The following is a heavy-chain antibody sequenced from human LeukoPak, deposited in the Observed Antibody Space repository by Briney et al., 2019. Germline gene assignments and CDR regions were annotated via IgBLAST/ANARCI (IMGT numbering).Heavy chain of an antibody. D-gene: IGHD3-10*01. CDR1: GYILSSYN. CDR2: INPSGGDT. J-gene: IGHJ5*02. Sequence: ASVKVSCKASGYILSSYNMHWVRQAPGQGLEWLGIINPSGGDTKYAQKFRGRVTLTRDKSTSTVYMELSSLTSDDTAVYYCARGRSMVQNVGRLHWFDPWGQGTLVTVSS. CDR3: ARGRSMVQNVGRLHWFDP. V-gene: IGHV1-46*01.